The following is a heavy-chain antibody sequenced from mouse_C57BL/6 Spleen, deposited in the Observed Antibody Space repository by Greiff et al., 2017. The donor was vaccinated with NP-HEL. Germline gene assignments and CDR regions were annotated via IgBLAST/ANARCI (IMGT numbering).Heavy chain of an antibody. D-gene: IGHD2-4*01. CDR2: IDPANGNT. V-gene: IGHV14-3*01. Sequence: VQLQQSVAELVRPGASVKLSCTASGFNIKNTYMPWVKQRPEQGLEWIGRIDPANGNTKYAPKFQGKATITADTSSNTAYLQLSSLTSEDTAIYYCAFEYGGYYEYFDVWGTGTTVAVSS. CDR3: AFEYGGYYEYFDV. J-gene: IGHJ1*03. CDR1: GFNIKNTY.